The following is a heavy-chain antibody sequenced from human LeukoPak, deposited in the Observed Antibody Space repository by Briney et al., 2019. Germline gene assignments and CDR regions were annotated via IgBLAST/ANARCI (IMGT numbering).Heavy chain of an antibody. CDR1: GFSVSSYG. J-gene: IGHJ4*02. D-gene: IGHD1-26*01. Sequence: PGGSLRLSCAASGFSVSSYGMTWVRQAPGKGLEWVSTISGSDGSTYFADSVKGRFTISRDNSKNTLFLQMNSLGAEDTAVYYCAKGSGSYYPTFDYWGQGTLVTVSS. CDR3: AKGSGSYYPTFDY. CDR2: ISGSDGST. V-gene: IGHV3-23*01.